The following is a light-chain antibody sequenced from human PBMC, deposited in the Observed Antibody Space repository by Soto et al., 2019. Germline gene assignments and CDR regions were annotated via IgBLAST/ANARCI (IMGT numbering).Light chain of an antibody. CDR3: QQSYDIGT. V-gene: IGKV1-39*01. CDR2: SAS. J-gene: IGKJ1*01. CDR1: QSIATS. Sequence: DIQMTQSRSSLSASVGDRVTITCRASQSIATSLNWYQQKPGKAPKFLIHSASTLQNGVPSRFSGSGSGTDFTLTISSLEPEDFATYYCQQSYDIGTFGQGTKVDIK.